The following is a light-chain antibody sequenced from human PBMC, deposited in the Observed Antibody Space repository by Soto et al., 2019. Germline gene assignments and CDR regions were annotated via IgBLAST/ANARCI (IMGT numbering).Light chain of an antibody. CDR3: QQSATSPLT. J-gene: IGKJ4*01. Sequence: EIVLTQSPGTVSLSPGERATLSCRASQSITTSLAWYQRKPGQAPRLLIYDASTRATAIPDRFSGSGSGTEYTLTLSRLEAEDFALYYCQQSATSPLTFGGGTKVEIK. V-gene: IGKV3-20*01. CDR1: QSITTS. CDR2: DAS.